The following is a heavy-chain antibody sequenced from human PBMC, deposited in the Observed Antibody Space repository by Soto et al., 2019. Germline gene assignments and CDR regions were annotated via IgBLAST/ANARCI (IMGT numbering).Heavy chain of an antibody. V-gene: IGHV4-39*01. CDR2: IYYSGTT. CDR3: GRHFTVDYCDY. CDR1: GDSITSNSYF. D-gene: IGHD4-4*01. Sequence: SETLSLTCTVSGDSITSNSYFWAWNRQPPGQGLEWTGSIYYSGTTYYNPSLKGRVTISVSRTKNQFPLKLSSVTAANTAVHYGGRHFTVDYCDYWGQRARVTVSS. J-gene: IGHJ4*02.